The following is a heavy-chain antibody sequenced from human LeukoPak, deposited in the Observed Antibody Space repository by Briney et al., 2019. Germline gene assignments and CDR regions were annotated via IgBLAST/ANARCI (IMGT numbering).Heavy chain of an antibody. J-gene: IGHJ6*03. CDR1: GGSMSSYY. Sequence: PSETLSLTCTVSGGSMSSYYWSWIRQPPGKGLEWIGYIYYSGSANYNPSLKSRVTISVDTSKNQFSLKLSSVTAADTAVYYCARDTATVFYYYMDVLGKGTAVTVSS. D-gene: IGHD4-17*01. V-gene: IGHV4-59*01. CDR2: IYYSGSA. CDR3: ARDTATVFYYYMDV.